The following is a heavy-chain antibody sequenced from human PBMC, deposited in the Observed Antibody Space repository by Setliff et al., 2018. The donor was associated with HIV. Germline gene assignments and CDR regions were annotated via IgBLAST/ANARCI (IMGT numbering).Heavy chain of an antibody. Sequence: SETLSLTCTVSGGSISSYYWSWIRQPAGKGLEWVGRIYTGGRTNYNPSLKGRVTMSVDTSKNQFSLNLSSVTAADTALYYCARGRFHRLHRPYSGSGSLGIQYFDYWGQGTLVTVSS. CDR1: GGSISSYY. V-gene: IGHV4-4*07. CDR2: IYTGGRT. D-gene: IGHD3-10*01. J-gene: IGHJ4*02. CDR3: ARGRFHRLHRPYSGSGSLGIQYFDY.